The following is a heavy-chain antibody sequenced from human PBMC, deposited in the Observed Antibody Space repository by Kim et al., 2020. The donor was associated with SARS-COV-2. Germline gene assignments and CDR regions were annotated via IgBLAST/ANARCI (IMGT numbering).Heavy chain of an antibody. J-gene: IGHJ6*02. CDR3: ARDQDGSGWYNYYYYGMDV. V-gene: IGHV3-7*03. CDR1: GFTFSSYW. CDR2: IKQDGSEK. D-gene: IGHD6-19*01. Sequence: GGSLRLSCAASGFTFSSYWMSWVRQAPGKGLEWVADIKQDGSEKYYVDSVKGRFTISRDNAKNSLYLQMNSLRAEDTAVYYCARDQDGSGWYNYYYYGMDVWGQGTTVTVSS.